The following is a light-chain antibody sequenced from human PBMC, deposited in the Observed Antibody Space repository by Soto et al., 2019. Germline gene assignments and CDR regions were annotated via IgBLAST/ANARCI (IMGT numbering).Light chain of an antibody. J-gene: IGLJ3*02. Sequence: QSVLTQPPSVSAAPGQNVALSCSGGSSNIGKNFVSWYQHFPGAAPKVLIYENDKRLSGIPDRFSGSRSGTSVTLAIAGLQTGDEADYYCASWDSSLYGVVFGGGTKLTVL. CDR3: ASWDSSLYGVV. CDR1: SSNIGKNF. CDR2: END. V-gene: IGLV1-51*02.